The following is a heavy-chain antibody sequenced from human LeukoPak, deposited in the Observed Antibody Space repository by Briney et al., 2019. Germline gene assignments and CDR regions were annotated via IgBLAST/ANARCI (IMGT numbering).Heavy chain of an antibody. J-gene: IGHJ4*02. CDR2: IKSKTDGGTT. CDR1: GFTFSNAW. V-gene: IGHV3-15*01. D-gene: IGHD2-2*01. CDR3: TTRFVVVPAAREDY. Sequence: GGSLRLSCAASGFTFSNAWMGWVRQAPGKGLEWVGRIKSKTDGGTTDYAAPVKGRFTISRDDSKNTLYLQMNSLKTEDTAVYYCTTRFVVVPAAREDYWGQGTLVTVSS.